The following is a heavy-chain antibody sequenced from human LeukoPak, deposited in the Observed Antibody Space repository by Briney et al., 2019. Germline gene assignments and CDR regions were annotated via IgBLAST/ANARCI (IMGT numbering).Heavy chain of an antibody. D-gene: IGHD6-19*01. V-gene: IGHV3-7*03. CDR3: AREEGLWQWLGCFDP. CDR1: GFTFSNFF. Sequence: PGGSLRLSCAASGFTFSNFFMSWVRQAPGEGLEWVASITQDGSAKYYEDSVKGRFTISRDNADNSLYLQMNSLRAEDTAVYYCAREEGLWQWLGCFDPWGQGTLVTVSS. CDR2: ITQDGSAK. J-gene: IGHJ5*02.